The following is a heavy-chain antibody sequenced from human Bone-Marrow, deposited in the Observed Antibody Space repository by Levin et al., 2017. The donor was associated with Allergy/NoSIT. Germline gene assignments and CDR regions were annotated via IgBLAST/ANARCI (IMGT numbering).Heavy chain of an antibody. D-gene: IGHD2-2*01. CDR2: IIPILGIA. V-gene: IGHV1-69*04. J-gene: IGHJ4*02. CDR1: GGTFSSYT. Sequence: SVKVSCKASGGTFSSYTISWVRQAPGQGLEWMGRIIPILGIANYAQKFQGRVTITADKSTSTAYMELSSLRSEDTAVYYCAREGAGYCSSTSCPLDYWGQGTLVTVSS. CDR3: AREGAGYCSSTSCPLDY.